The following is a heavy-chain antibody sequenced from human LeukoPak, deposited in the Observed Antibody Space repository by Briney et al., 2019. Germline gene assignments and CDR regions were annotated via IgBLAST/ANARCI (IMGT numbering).Heavy chain of an antibody. D-gene: IGHD3-10*01. CDR2: IKSKTDGGTT. V-gene: IGHV3-15*01. CDR1: GFTFSNAW. CDR3: TTMVRGDPSNPG. Sequence: GGSLRLSCAASGFTFSNAWMSWVCQAPGKGLEWVGRIKSKTDGGTTDYAAPVKGRFTISRDDSKNTLYLQMNSLKTEDTAVYYCTTMVRGDPSNPGWGQGTLVTVSS. J-gene: IGHJ4*02.